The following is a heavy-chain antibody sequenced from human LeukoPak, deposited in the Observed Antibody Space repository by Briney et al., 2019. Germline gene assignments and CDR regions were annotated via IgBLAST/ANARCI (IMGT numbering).Heavy chain of an antibody. CDR3: VKRIGSTSLPIDY. Sequence: GRSLRLSCAASGFTFSSYGMHWVRQAPGKGLEWVAVISYDGSNKYYADSVKGRFTISRDNSKNTLYLQMNSLRAEDTAVYYCVKRIGSTSLPIDYWGQGTLVTVSS. V-gene: IGHV3-30*18. CDR2: ISYDGSNK. J-gene: IGHJ4*02. D-gene: IGHD2-2*01. CDR1: GFTFSSYG.